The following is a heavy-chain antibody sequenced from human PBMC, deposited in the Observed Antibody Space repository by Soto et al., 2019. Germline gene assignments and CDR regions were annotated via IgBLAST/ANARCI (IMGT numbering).Heavy chain of an antibody. Sequence: EVQLLESGGGLVQPGGSLRLSCAASGFTFSTFAMPWVRQAPGKGLEWVSAISGSGDNTYYADSVKGRFTMSRDNSKSTLYLQMNSLRGDDTAVYHCAKGRGVLFYFDQWGQGTLVTVSS. CDR1: GFTFSTFA. CDR2: ISGSGDNT. D-gene: IGHD2-21*01. V-gene: IGHV3-23*01. J-gene: IGHJ4*02. CDR3: AKGRGVLFYFDQ.